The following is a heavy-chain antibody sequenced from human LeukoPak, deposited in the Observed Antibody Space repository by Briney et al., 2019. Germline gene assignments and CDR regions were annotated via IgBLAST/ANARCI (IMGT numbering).Heavy chain of an antibody. V-gene: IGHV3-30*02. J-gene: IGHJ4*02. CDR3: AKERGAAAATVYFDY. Sequence: GGSLRLSCAASGFTFSSYGMHWVRQAPGKGLEWVAFIRYDGSNKYYADSVKGRITISRDNSKNTLYVQINSLRAEDTAVYYCAKERGAAAATVYFDYWGQGTLVTVSS. D-gene: IGHD6-13*01. CDR1: GFTFSSYG. CDR2: IRYDGSNK.